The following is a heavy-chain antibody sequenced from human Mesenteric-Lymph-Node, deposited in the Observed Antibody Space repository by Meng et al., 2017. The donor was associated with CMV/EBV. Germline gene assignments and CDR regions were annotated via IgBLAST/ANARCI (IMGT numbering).Heavy chain of an antibody. J-gene: IGHJ6*02. CDR2: IYYSGST. V-gene: IGHV4-59*08. D-gene: IGHD2-2*01. CDR1: NGTIKNHY. Sequence: SETLSLTCTVSNGTIKNHYWTWIRQPPGKGLEWIGHIYYSGSTYYNPSLKSRVTISVDTSKNQFSLKLSSVTAADTAVYYCARGRGYCSSTSCPIGNYGMDVWGQGTTVTVSS. CDR3: ARGRGYCSSTSCPIGNYGMDV.